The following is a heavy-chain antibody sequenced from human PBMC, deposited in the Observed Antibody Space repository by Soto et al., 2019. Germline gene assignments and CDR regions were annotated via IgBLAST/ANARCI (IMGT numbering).Heavy chain of an antibody. CDR3: ARANVASEGSPFDL. CDR1: GGTFSSYT. CDR2: IIPILGIA. J-gene: IGHJ2*01. D-gene: IGHD5-12*01. Sequence: QVQLVQSGAEVKKPGSSVKVSCKASGGTFSSYTISWVRQAPGQGLEWMGRIIPILGIANYAQKFQGRVTXXAXKXXSTAYMELSSLRSEDTAVYYCARANVASEGSPFDLWGRGTLVTVSS. V-gene: IGHV1-69*02.